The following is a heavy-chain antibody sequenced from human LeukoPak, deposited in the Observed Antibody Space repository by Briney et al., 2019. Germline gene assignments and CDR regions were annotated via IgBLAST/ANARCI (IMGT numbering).Heavy chain of an antibody. CDR2: IYYTGNT. CDR3: ARDFSSSSTVYYYYYMDV. V-gene: IGHV4-39*07. CDR1: GVSISSSYSY. Sequence: SETLSLTCTVSGVSISSSYSYWGWIRQPPGMGLEWIGSIYYTGNTYYNASLKSQVSISIDTSKNQFSLKLSSVTAADTAIYYCARDFSSSSTVYYYYYMDVWGKGTTVTVSS. D-gene: IGHD6-6*01. J-gene: IGHJ6*03.